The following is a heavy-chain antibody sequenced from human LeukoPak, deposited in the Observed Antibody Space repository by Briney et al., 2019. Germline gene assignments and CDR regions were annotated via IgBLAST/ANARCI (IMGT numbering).Heavy chain of an antibody. J-gene: IGHJ5*02. CDR2: ISGYNGKT. CDR3: ARAGAVVDNWFDP. D-gene: IGHD2-15*01. CDR1: GYTFNGYY. V-gene: IGHV1-18*04. Sequence: GAAVKVSCKSSGYTFNGYYMHWVRQAPGQGLEWMGWISGYNGKTKYAQKLQDRVTMTTDTSTTTAYMELRSLTSDDTAVYYCARAGAVVDNWFDPWGQGTLVTVSS.